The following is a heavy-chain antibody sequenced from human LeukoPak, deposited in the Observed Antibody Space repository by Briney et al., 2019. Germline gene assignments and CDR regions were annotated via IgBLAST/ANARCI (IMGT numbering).Heavy chain of an antibody. CDR2: ISWNSGSI. Sequence: PGGSLRLSCAASGFTFDDYAMHSVRQPPGKGLEWVSGISWNSGSIGYADSVKGRFTISRDNAKNSLYLQMNSLRAEDMALYYCAKDNYYDSSGYIDYWGQGTLVTVSS. CDR3: AKDNYYDSSGYIDY. CDR1: GFTFDDYA. D-gene: IGHD3-22*01. J-gene: IGHJ4*02. V-gene: IGHV3-9*03.